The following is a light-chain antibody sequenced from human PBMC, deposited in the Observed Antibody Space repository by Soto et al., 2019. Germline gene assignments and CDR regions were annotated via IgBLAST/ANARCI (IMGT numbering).Light chain of an antibody. Sequence: EIVITQSPSTLSVSPGGRATLYCRASQTVSSNLAWYQQKPGQAPRLLIYGASTRATGIPARFSGSGSGTEFTLSISSLQSEDFAVYYCQPYNNWPLTFGGGTKVDIK. CDR3: QPYNNWPLT. CDR1: QTVSSN. J-gene: IGKJ4*01. CDR2: GAS. V-gene: IGKV3-15*01.